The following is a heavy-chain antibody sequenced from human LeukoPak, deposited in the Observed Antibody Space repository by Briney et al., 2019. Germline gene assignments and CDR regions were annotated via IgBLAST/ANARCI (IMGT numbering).Heavy chain of an antibody. CDR3: ARAIAPTYTYGKVDY. D-gene: IGHD5-18*01. Sequence: AGGSLRLSCAASGFTFSRYSMIWVRQAPGKGLEWVAVISYDGSNKYYADSVKGRFTISRDNSKNTLYLQMNSLRAEDTAVYYCARAIAPTYTYGKVDYWGQGTLVTVSS. CDR1: GFTFSRYS. CDR2: ISYDGSNK. V-gene: IGHV3-30*03. J-gene: IGHJ4*02.